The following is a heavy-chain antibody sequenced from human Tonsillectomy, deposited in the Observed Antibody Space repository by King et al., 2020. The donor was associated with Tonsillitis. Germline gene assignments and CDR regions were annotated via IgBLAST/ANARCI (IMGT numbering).Heavy chain of an antibody. CDR3: ASLAGGHYDILTGSVNLDY. V-gene: IGHV4-39*01. CDR2: IYYSGST. D-gene: IGHD3-9*01. J-gene: IGHJ4*02. CDR1: GGSISSSSYY. Sequence: LQLQESGPGLVKPSETLSLTCTVSGGSISSSSYYWGWIRQPPGKGLEGIGGIYYSGSTYYNPSLKSRVTISVDTSKNQFSLKLSSVTAADTAVYYCASLAGGHYDILTGSVNLDYWGQGTLVTVSS.